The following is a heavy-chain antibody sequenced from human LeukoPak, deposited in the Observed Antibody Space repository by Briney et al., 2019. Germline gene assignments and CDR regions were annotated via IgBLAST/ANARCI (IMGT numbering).Heavy chain of an antibody. J-gene: IGHJ3*02. CDR1: GFTFSSYA. CDR3: ARPELGFLEWLPHHDAFDI. CDR2: ISYDGSNK. V-gene: IGHV3-30-3*01. Sequence: GGSLRLSCAASGFTFSSYAMHWVRQAPGKGLEWVAVISYDGSNKYYADSVKGRFTISRDNSKNTLYLQMNSLRAEDTAVYYCARPELGFLEWLPHHDAFDIWGQGTMVTVSS. D-gene: IGHD3-3*01.